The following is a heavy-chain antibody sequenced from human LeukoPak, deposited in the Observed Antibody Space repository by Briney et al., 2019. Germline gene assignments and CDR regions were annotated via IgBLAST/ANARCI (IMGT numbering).Heavy chain of an antibody. CDR2: IYYSGST. Sequence: SETLSLTCTVSGGSISSYYWSWIRQPPGKGLEWIGYIYYSGSTNYNPSLKSRVTISVDTSKNQFSLKLSSVTAADTAVYYCARGRYSYGYNDLDWYFDLWGRGTLVTVSS. CDR1: GGSISSYY. V-gene: IGHV4-59*01. CDR3: ARGRYSYGYNDLDWYFDL. D-gene: IGHD5-18*01. J-gene: IGHJ2*01.